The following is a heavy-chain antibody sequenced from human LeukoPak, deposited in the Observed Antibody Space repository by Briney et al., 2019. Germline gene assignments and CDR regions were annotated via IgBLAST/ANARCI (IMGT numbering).Heavy chain of an antibody. D-gene: IGHD2-15*01. CDR2: INPNPGDT. Sequence: ASETVSRKASGFSFNDYYLHWVRQAPGPGLEWVGWINPNPGDTNFAQKFQGRLAMTRDTSLSTAYMDLSRLTSDDTAVYYCARDWPGISLHFDLWGRGTLITVSS. CDR1: GFSFNDYY. V-gene: IGHV1-2*02. CDR3: ARDWPGISLHFDL. J-gene: IGHJ2*01.